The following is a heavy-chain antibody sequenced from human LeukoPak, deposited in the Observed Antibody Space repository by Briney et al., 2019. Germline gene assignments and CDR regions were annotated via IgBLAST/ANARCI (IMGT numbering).Heavy chain of an antibody. CDR3: ARDSSYDHYYGKDV. CDR1: GGSISSGDYY. CDR2: IYYSGST. V-gene: IGHV4-30-4*01. Sequence: PSETLSLTCTVSGGSISSGDYYWSWIRQPPGKGLKWIGYIYYSGSTYYNPSLKSRVTISVDTSKNQFSLKLSSVTAADTAVYYCARDSSYDHYYGKDVWGQGTTVTVSS. D-gene: IGHD2-15*01. J-gene: IGHJ6*02.